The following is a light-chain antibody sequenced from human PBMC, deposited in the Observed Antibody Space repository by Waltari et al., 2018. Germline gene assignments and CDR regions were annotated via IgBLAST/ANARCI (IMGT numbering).Light chain of an antibody. CDR1: HSVLETSANKNY. CDR2: WAS. J-gene: IGKJ2*01. CDR3: QQYFSGHT. Sequence: DIVMTQSPDSLAVSLGERATITCKSSHSVLETSANKNYLAWYQQRPGQPPKMLFYWASVREAGVPERLSASGSGTDFTLTINSLQAEDVAVYFCQQYFSGHTFGQGTKLEIK. V-gene: IGKV4-1*01.